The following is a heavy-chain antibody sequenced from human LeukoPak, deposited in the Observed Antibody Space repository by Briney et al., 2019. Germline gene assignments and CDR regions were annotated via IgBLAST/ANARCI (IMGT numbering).Heavy chain of an antibody. J-gene: IGHJ5*02. D-gene: IGHD6-13*01. CDR1: GGSFSGYY. CDR2: INHSGST. V-gene: IGHV4-34*01. CDR3: AGAWGGSWYASWFDP. Sequence: SETLSLTCAVYGGSFSGYYWSWIRQPPGKGLEWIGEINHSGSTNYNPSLKSRVTISVDTSKNQFSLKLSSVTAADTAVYYCAGAWGGSWYASWFDPWGQGTLVTVSS.